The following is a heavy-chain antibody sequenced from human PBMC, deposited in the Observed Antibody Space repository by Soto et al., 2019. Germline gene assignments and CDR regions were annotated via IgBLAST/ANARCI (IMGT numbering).Heavy chain of an antibody. CDR1: GGTFSSYA. J-gene: IGHJ5*02. CDR3: ARATRDYYGSGFDP. CDR2: ITPIFGTA. V-gene: IGHV1-69*13. D-gene: IGHD3-22*01. Sequence: SVKVSCKASGGTFSSYAISWVRQAPGQGLEWMGGITPIFGTANYAQRFQGRVTITADESTSTAYMELSSLRSEDTAVYYCARATRDYYGSGFDPWGQGTLVTVSS.